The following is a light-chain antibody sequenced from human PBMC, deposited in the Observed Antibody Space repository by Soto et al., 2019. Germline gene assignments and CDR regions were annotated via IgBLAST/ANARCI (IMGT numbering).Light chain of an antibody. CDR3: QQYDNSPRGTWT. CDR2: GAS. J-gene: IGKJ1*01. Sequence: ENVLTQSPGTLSLSPGERATLSCRASQSVSSSYLAWYQQKPGQAPRLLIYGASYRATGIPDRFSGSGSGTDFTLTISRLEPEDYAVYYCQQYDNSPRGTWTFGQGTKVEIK. V-gene: IGKV3-20*01. CDR1: QSVSSSY.